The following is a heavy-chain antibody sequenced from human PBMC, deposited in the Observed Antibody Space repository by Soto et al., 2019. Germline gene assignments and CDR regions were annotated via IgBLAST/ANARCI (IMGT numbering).Heavy chain of an antibody. V-gene: IGHV1-18*01. J-gene: IGHJ5*02. Sequence: QVQLVQSGGEVKKPGASVKVSCKASGYTFTSYGISWVRQAPGQGLAWMGRISAYNGNTNYAQKLQGRVTMTTDTSTSTAYMALRSLRSDEPAVYYCARVVGALGHWFEPWGQGPLVTVSS. CDR2: ISAYNGNT. D-gene: IGHD1-26*01. CDR1: GYTFTSYG. CDR3: ARVVGALGHWFEP.